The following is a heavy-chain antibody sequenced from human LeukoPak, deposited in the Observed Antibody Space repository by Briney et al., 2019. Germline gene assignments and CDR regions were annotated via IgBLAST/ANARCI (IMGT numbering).Heavy chain of an antibody. CDR2: IYYSGNT. J-gene: IGHJ4*02. V-gene: IGHV4-59*01. CDR3: ARGDPSVFDY. Sequence: PSETLSLTCTVSAVSISSYYWSWIRQPPGKGLEWIGYIYYSGNTHYNPSLKSRVTISIDTSKNQFSLRLSSVTAADTAVYYCARGDPSVFDYWGQGTLVTVSS. CDR1: AVSISSYY.